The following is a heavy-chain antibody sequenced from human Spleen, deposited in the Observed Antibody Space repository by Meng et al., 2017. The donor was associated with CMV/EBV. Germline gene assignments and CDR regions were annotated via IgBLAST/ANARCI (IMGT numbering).Heavy chain of an antibody. CDR3: AKDRVDLETFGSDAFHI. V-gene: IGHV1-18*01. D-gene: IGHD3-3*01. J-gene: IGHJ3*02. CDR2: ISANNGNT. Sequence: ASVKVSCKASGYTFTSYGISWVRQAPGQGLEWMGWISANNGNTNYAQKLQGRVTMTTGTSTSTAYMELRSLRSDDTAVYYCAKDRVDLETFGSDAFHIWGQGTMVTVSS. CDR1: GYTFTSYG.